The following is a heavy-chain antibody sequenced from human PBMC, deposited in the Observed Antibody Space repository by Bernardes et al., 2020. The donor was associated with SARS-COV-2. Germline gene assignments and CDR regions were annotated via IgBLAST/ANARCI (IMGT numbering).Heavy chain of an antibody. V-gene: IGHV1-2*02. CDR2: INPKSGGT. D-gene: IGHD3-22*01. Sequence: ASVKVSCMASGYTFTGYYIHWVRQAPGQGLEWMGWINPKSGGTNYAQNFQGRVTMTRDTSISTAYMELSRLRSDDTAVYYCALPPTNYDRYGMDVWGQGTTVTVSS. J-gene: IGHJ6*02. CDR1: GYTFTGYY. CDR3: ALPPTNYDRYGMDV.